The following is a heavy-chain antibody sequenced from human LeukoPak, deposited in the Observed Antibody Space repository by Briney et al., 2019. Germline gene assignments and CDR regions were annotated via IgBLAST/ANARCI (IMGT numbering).Heavy chain of an antibody. J-gene: IGHJ6*03. CDR3: ARDGVVWQLVSYYSYYYMDV. CDR1: GYTFTSYY. D-gene: IGHD6-6*01. V-gene: IGHV1-46*01. CDR2: INPSGGST. Sequence: GASVKVSCKASGYTFTSYYMHWLRQAPGQGLEWMGIINPSGGSTSYAQKFQGRVTMTRDTSTSTVYMELSSLRSEDTAVYYCARDGVVWQLVSYYSYYYMDVWGKGTTVTVSS.